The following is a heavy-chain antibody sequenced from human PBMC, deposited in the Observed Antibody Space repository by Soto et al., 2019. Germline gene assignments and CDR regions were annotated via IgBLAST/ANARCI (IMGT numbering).Heavy chain of an antibody. CDR3: TTSNLGVDF. V-gene: IGHV3-15*01. J-gene: IGHJ4*02. D-gene: IGHD1-1*01. Sequence: GGSLRLSCAASGLIFSDVWMAWVRQAPGKGLEWVGRIKTKPDDGTIDYAAPVRGRFTISRDDSKNTLYPQMTSLTPDDTGVYYCTTSNLGVDFWGPGTLVTVSS. CDR1: GLIFSDVW. CDR2: IKTKPDDGTI.